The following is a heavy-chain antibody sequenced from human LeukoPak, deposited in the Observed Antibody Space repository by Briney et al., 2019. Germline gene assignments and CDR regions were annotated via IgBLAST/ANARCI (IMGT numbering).Heavy chain of an antibody. CDR1: GGSISSYY. V-gene: IGHV4-59*05. J-gene: IGHJ4*02. Sequence: PSETLSLTCTVSGGSISSYYWSWIRQPPGKGLEWIGSIYYSGSTYYNPSLKSRVTISVDTSKNQFSLKLSSVTAADTAVYYCARHGDYDILTGYLSPSDYWGQGTLVTVSS. CDR3: ARHGDYDILTGYLSPSDY. CDR2: IYYSGST. D-gene: IGHD3-9*01.